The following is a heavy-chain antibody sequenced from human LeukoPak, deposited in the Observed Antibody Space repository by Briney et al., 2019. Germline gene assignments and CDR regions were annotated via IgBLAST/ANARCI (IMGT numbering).Heavy chain of an antibody. D-gene: IGHD6-6*01. CDR3: ARGYPSAPSDY. Sequence: ASVKVSYKASGYTFTSYDINWVRQATGQGLEWMGWMNPNSGNTGYAQKFQGRITMTRNTSISTAYMELSSLRSEDTAVYYCARGYPSAPSDYWGQGTLVTVSS. CDR1: GYTFTSYD. V-gene: IGHV1-8*01. CDR2: MNPNSGNT. J-gene: IGHJ4*02.